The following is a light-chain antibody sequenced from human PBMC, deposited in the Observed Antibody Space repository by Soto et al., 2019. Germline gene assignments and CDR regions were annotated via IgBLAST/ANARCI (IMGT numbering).Light chain of an antibody. Sequence: QSALTQPHSVSGSPGQSVTISCTGTNSDVGRYNSVSWYQQLPGKAPKIIISAVRQRPSGVPDRFSGSKSGNTASLTISGLQADDEADYYCISYAGTAYVFGTGTKVTVL. J-gene: IGLJ1*01. V-gene: IGLV2-11*01. CDR2: AVR. CDR1: NSDVGRYNS. CDR3: ISYAGTAYV.